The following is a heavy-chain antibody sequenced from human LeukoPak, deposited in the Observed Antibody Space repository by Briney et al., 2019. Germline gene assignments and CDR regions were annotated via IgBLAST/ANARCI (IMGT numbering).Heavy chain of an antibody. J-gene: IGHJ4*02. CDR2: IYYSGST. V-gene: IGHV4-59*01. D-gene: IGHD5-12*01. Sequence: PSETLSLTCTVSGVSISSYYWSWIRQPPGKGLEWIGYIYYSGSTNYNPSLKSRVTISVDTSKNQFSLKLSSVTAADTAVYYCAREGSSSAYESYFDNWGQGTLVTVSS. CDR3: AREGSSSAYESYFDN. CDR1: GVSISSYY.